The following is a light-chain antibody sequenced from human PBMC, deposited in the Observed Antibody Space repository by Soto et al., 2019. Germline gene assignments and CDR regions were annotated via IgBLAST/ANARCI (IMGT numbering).Light chain of an antibody. CDR2: EGT. Sequence: SALTQPASVSGSPGQSITISCIGTSSDVGSYNLVSWYQQYSGKAPKLMIYEGTKRPSGVSNRFSGSKSGNTASLTISGLQAEDEADYYCCSYAGSFTFVFGTGTKVTVL. CDR1: SSDVGSYNL. J-gene: IGLJ1*01. V-gene: IGLV2-23*01. CDR3: CSYAGSFTFV.